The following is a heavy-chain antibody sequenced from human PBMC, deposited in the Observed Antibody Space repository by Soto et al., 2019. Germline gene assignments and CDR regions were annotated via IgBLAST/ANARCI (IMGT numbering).Heavy chain of an antibody. J-gene: IGHJ4*02. Sequence: EVHLSESGGGLVQPGGSLRLSCAASGFTFSSYAMSWVRQAPGKGLQCVSALSHTATNLFYADSVRGRFTISRDNSKNTLSLQMNSLRAEDTAIYFCVKSAGDQWMFEFCVQRVRLNVSS. D-gene: IGHD5-12*01. V-gene: IGHV3-23*01. CDR1: GFTFSSYA. CDR3: VKSAGDQWMFEF. CDR2: LSHTATNL.